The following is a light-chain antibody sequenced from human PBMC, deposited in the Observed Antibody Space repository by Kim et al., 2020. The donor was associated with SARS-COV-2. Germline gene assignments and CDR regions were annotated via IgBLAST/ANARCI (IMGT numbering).Light chain of an antibody. CDR1: GGIGNW. Sequence: ASVGDTITITCLARGGIGNWLAWYQQKPGKAPKLRISGVSTLQSWVPSRFSGSRSGTYITLNITGLQTEDFATYYCQQTNFFPLTFGGGTKVDIK. CDR2: GVS. CDR3: QQTNFFPLT. J-gene: IGKJ4*02. V-gene: IGKV1-12*01.